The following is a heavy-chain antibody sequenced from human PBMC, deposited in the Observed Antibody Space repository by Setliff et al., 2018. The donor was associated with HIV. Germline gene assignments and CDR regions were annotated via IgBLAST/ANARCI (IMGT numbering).Heavy chain of an antibody. V-gene: IGHV1-3*01. CDR2: INAGNGNT. D-gene: IGHD6-19*01. J-gene: IGHJ6*01. CDR3: ARLNRWSIAVAGTHLYYYGMDV. Sequence: GASVKVSCKASGYTFTSYAMHWVRQAPGQRLEWMGWINAGNGNTKYSQKIQGRVTITRDTSASTAYMELSSLRSEDTAVYYCARLNRWSIAVAGTHLYYYGMDVWG. CDR1: GYTFTSYA.